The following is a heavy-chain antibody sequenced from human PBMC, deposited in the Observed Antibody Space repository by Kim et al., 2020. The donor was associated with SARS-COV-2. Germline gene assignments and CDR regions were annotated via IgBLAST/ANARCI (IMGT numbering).Heavy chain of an antibody. CDR2: T. J-gene: IGHJ4*02. CDR3: AADIKQLGIDY. V-gene: IGHV1-58*01. Sequence: TNYAQKFQERVTITRDMSTSTAYMELSSLRSEDTAVYYCAADIKQLGIDYWGQGTLVTVSS. D-gene: IGHD6-6*01.